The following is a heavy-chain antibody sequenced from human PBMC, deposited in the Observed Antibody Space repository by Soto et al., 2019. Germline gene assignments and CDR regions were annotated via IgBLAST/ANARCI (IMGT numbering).Heavy chain of an antibody. CDR3: ARRVAAAPMYAFDI. Sequence: NPSETLSLTCTVPGGSFSTYYWTWIRQTPGKGLEWIGYIYYSGSTNYNPSLKSRVTISLDTSKTQFSLNLNSVTSADTAVYFCARRVAAAPMYAFDIWGQGTMVTVSS. J-gene: IGHJ3*02. CDR1: GGSFSTYY. V-gene: IGHV4-59*01. CDR2: IYYSGST. D-gene: IGHD6-13*01.